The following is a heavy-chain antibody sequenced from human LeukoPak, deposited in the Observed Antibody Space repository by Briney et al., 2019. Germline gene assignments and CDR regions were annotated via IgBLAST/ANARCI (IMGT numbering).Heavy chain of an antibody. Sequence: TGGSLRLSCAASGFTFSPYWMHWVRQAPGKGLEWVAVIWYDGSNKYYADSVKGRFTISRDNSKNTLYLQMNSLRAEDTAVYYCARGDYSFDYWGQGTLVTVSS. V-gene: IGHV3-33*08. CDR3: ARGDYSFDY. J-gene: IGHJ4*02. CDR2: IWYDGSNK. CDR1: GFTFSPYW. D-gene: IGHD4-17*01.